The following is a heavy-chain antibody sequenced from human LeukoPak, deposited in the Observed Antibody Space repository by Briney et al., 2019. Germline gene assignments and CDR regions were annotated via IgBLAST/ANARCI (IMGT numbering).Heavy chain of an antibody. CDR3: AKDRFTIFGVVRPRHMDV. CDR2: ISGSGGST. V-gene: IGHV3-23*01. D-gene: IGHD3-3*01. Sequence: GGSLRLSCAASGFTFSSYAMSWVRQAPGKGLEWVSAISGSGGSTYYADSVKGRFTISRDNSKNTLYLQMNSLRAEDTAVYYCAKDRFTIFGVVRPRHMDVWGKGTTVTVSS. J-gene: IGHJ6*03. CDR1: GFTFSSYA.